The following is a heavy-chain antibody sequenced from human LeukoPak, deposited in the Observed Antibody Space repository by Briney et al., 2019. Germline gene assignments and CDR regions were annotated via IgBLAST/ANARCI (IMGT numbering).Heavy chain of an antibody. V-gene: IGHV1-2*06. D-gene: IGHD6-13*01. Sequence: ASVKVSCKASGYTITGYYMHWVRQAPGQGLEWMGRINPNSGGTNYAQKFQGRVTMTRDTSISTAYMELSRLRSDDTAVYYCARVRIAAAGTSNYWGQGTLVTVSS. CDR3: ARVRIAAAGTSNY. J-gene: IGHJ4*02. CDR1: GYTITGYY. CDR2: INPNSGGT.